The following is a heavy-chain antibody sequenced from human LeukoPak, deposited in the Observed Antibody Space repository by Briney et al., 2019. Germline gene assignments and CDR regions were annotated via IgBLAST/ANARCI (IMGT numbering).Heavy chain of an antibody. J-gene: IGHJ4*02. V-gene: IGHV3-7*05. D-gene: IGHD5-18*01. CDR1: GFTFSGYW. CDR3: ARESVQLWLYVFDY. Sequence: PGGSLRLSCAASGFTFSGYWMSWVPQAPGKGLEWLANIKQDGSEKYYVDSVKGRFTISRDNAKNSLYLQMSSLRVEDTAVYYCARESVQLWLYVFDYWGQGSLVTVSS. CDR2: IKQDGSEK.